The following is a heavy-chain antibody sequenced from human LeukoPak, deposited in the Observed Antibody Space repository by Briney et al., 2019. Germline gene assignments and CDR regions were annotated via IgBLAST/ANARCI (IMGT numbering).Heavy chain of an antibody. Sequence: PGGSLRLSCAASGFTVSSNYMSWVRQAPGKGLEWVSVIYSGGSTYYADSVKGRFTISRDNAKNSLYLQMNSLRAEDTAVYYCARDPGNQNFDYWGQGTLVTVSS. D-gene: IGHD4-23*01. J-gene: IGHJ4*02. V-gene: IGHV3-53*01. CDR3: ARDPGNQNFDY. CDR2: IYSGGST. CDR1: GFTVSSNY.